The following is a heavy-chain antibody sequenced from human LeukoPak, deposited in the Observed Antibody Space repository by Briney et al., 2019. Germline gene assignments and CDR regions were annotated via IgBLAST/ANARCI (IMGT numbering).Heavy chain of an antibody. CDR1: GFTFSSYS. J-gene: IGHJ4*02. Sequence: GGSLRLSCAASGFTFSSYSMNWVRQAPGKGLEWVSYISGSSSTVYYADSVKGRFTISRDNVKNSLYLHMNSLRAEDTAVYYCARSFGNWGQGTLVTVSS. V-gene: IGHV3-48*01. CDR2: ISGSSSTV. D-gene: IGHD1-14*01. CDR3: ARSFGN.